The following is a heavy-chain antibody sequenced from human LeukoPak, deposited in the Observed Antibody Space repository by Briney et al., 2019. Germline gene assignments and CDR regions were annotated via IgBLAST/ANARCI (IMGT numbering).Heavy chain of an antibody. V-gene: IGHV3-21*01. CDR1: GFIFSDYS. CDR3: ARDVVYGMDV. CDR2: STRSSSHI. J-gene: IGHJ6*02. Sequence: GPLRLSWAASGFIFSDYSMNWVGQAPGKGRGWVAYSTRSSSHIDSVDAVKGRFTIPRDNAKNSLYLQMNSLRAEETAVYYCARDVVYGMDVWGQGTTVTVSS. D-gene: IGHD2-8*02.